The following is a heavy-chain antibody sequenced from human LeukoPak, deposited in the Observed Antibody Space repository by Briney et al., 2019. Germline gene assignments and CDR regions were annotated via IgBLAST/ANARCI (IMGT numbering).Heavy chain of an antibody. V-gene: IGHV3-30*04. CDR1: GFTFSSYA. Sequence: GRSLRLSCAASGFTFSSYAMHCVRQAPGKGLEWVAVISYDGSNKYYADSVKGRFTISRDNSKNTLYLQMNSLRAEDTAVYYCAREESGWYYFDYWGQGTLVTVSS. CDR3: AREESGWYYFDY. J-gene: IGHJ4*02. D-gene: IGHD6-19*01. CDR2: ISYDGSNK.